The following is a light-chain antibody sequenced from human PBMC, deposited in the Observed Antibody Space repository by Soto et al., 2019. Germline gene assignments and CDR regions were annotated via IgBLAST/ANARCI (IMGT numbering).Light chain of an antibody. CDR2: EVS. J-gene: IGLJ1*01. CDR3: NSYTGSGIV. Sequence: QSALTQPASVSGSPGQSITISCTGTSSDVGGYNYVSWYQHHPGKAPKLMIYEVSNRPSGVSYRFSGSKSGNTASMTISGLQAEEEDDYYCNSYTGSGIVFRTGTTVTVL. CDR1: SSDVGGYNY. V-gene: IGLV2-14*01.